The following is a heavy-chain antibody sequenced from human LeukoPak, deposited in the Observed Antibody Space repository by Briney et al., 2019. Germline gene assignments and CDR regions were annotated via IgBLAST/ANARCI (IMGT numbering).Heavy chain of an antibody. J-gene: IGHJ4*02. V-gene: IGHV3-23*01. CDR1: GFTFSSYG. CDR3: AKSSGNAAICYPDH. Sequence: GGSLRLSCAASGFTFSSYGMSWVRQAAGKGLEWVSGISGSGGSTYYADSVKGRFTMSRDNSKNTLYLQMNSLRDEDTAVYYCAKSSGNAAICYPDHWGQGTLVTVSS. CDR2: ISGSGGST. D-gene: IGHD2-8*01.